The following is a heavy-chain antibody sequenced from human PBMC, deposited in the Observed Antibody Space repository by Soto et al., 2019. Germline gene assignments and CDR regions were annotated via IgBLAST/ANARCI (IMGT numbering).Heavy chain of an antibody. V-gene: IGHV3-74*01. J-gene: IGHJ6*02. Sequence: LRLSCAASGFTFSSYWMHWVRQAPGKGLVWVSRINSDGSSTSYADSVKGRFTISRDNAKNTLYLQMNSLRAEDTAVYYCARGGAPGSGMDVWGQGTTVTVSS. CDR2: INSDGSST. CDR1: GFTFSSYW. D-gene: IGHD1-26*01. CDR3: ARGGAPGSGMDV.